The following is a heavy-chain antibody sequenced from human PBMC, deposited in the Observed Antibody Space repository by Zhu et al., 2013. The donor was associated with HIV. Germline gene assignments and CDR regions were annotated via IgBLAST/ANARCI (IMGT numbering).Heavy chain of an antibody. CDR1: GGTFSSYA. D-gene: IGHD3-22*01. Sequence: QVQLVQSGAEVKKPGSSVKVSCKASGGTFSSYAISWVRQAPGQGLEWMGGIIPIFGTANYAQKFQGRVTITADESTSTAYMELSSLRSEDTAVYYCATYYYDSRRPSYYYYYGMDVWGQGTTVTVSS. CDR3: ATYYYDSRRPSYYYYYGMDV. CDR2: IIPIFGTA. V-gene: IGHV1-69*12. J-gene: IGHJ6*02.